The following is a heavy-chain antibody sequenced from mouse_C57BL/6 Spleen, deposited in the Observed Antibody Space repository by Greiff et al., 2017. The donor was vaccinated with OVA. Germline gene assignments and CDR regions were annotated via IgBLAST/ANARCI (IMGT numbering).Heavy chain of an antibody. D-gene: IGHD2-4*01. Sequence: EVQLQQSGAELVRPGASVKLSCTASGFNIKDYYMHWVKQRPEQGLEWIGRIDPEDGDTEYAPKFQGKATLTADTSSNTAYLQLSSLTSEDTAVDYCTTRRYDYDVGYFDVWGTGTTVTVSS. CDR1: GFNIKDYY. CDR2: IDPEDGDT. J-gene: IGHJ1*03. CDR3: TTRRYDYDVGYFDV. V-gene: IGHV14-1*01.